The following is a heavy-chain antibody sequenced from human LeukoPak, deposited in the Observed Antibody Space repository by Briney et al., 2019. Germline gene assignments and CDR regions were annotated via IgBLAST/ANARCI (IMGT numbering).Heavy chain of an antibody. CDR2: INPEKRDT. CDR1: GYTFTGYA. CDR3: AKKMRGPSHPLDF. J-gene: IGHJ4*02. Sequence: ASVKVSCKASGYTFTGYAIHWVRQAPGQGLERMGWINPEKRDTGYAHKFQGRVTMTSDTSISTAYMELSSLRSDDTAVYYCAKKMRGPSHPLDFWGQGTLVTVSS. V-gene: IGHV1-2*02. D-gene: IGHD5-12*01.